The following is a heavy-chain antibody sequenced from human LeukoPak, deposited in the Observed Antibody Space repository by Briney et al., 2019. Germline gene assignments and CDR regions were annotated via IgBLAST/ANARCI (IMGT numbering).Heavy chain of an antibody. Sequence: GGSLRLSCAASGFNFGDYGMSWVRQAPGKGLEWVSSINWNGGNTAYADSVKGRFTISRDTAKDSLYLQLNSLRAEDTALYYCARDRGWLQYIDYWGQGTLVTVSS. D-gene: IGHD5-24*01. V-gene: IGHV3-20*04. CDR3: ARDRGWLQYIDY. CDR1: GFNFGDYG. J-gene: IGHJ4*02. CDR2: INWNGGNT.